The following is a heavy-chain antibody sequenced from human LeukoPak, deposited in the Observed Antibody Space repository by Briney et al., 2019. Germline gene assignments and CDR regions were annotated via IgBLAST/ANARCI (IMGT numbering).Heavy chain of an antibody. CDR2: IYYSGST. D-gene: IGHD3-3*01. V-gene: IGHV4-30-4*08. CDR3: ARARSGYYTVFDY. CDR1: GGSISSGDYY. Sequence: PSQTLSLTCTVSGGSISSGDYYWSWIRQPPGKGLEWIGYIYYSGSTYYNPSLKSRVTIPVDTSKNQFSLKLSSVTAADTAVYYCARARSGYYTVFDYWGQGTLVTVSS. J-gene: IGHJ4*02.